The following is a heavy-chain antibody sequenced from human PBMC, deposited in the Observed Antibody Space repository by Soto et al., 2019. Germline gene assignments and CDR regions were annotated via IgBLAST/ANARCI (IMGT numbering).Heavy chain of an antibody. CDR1: GYTFTSYY. D-gene: IGHD2-2*01. V-gene: IGHV1-46*03. CDR3: ARGDGSSTSCYSEVYYYYYYMDV. J-gene: IGHJ6*03. Sequence: QVQLVQSGAEVKKPGASVKVSCKASGYTFTSYYMHWVRQAPGQGLEWMGIINPSGGSTSYAQTFQGSVTMTRDTSTSTVYMELSSLRSEDTAVYYCARGDGSSTSCYSEVYYYYYYMDVWGKGTTVTVSS. CDR2: INPSGGST.